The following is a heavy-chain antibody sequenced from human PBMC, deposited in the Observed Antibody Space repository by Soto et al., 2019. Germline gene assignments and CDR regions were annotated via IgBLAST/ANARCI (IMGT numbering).Heavy chain of an antibody. V-gene: IGHV3-74*01. CDR3: ARMKAAEVRDYYYYGMDV. CDR1: GFTFSSYW. D-gene: IGHD3-10*01. J-gene: IGHJ6*02. Sequence: GGSLRLSCAASGFTFSSYWMHWVRQAPGKGLVWVSRINSDGSSTSYADSVKGRFTISRDNAKNTLYLQMNSLRAEDTAVYYCARMKAAEVRDYYYYGMDVWGQGTTVTVSS. CDR2: INSDGSST.